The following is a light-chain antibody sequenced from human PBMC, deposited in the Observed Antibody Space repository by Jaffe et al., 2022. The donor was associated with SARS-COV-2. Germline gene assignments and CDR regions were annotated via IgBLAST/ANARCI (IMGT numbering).Light chain of an antibody. J-gene: IGKJ1*01. CDR3: HKCDAAPRT. V-gene: IGKV1-27*01. CDR1: QGISNY. CDR2: AAS. Sequence: DIQMTQSPSSLSASVGDRVTITCRASQGISNYLAWYQQKPGKVPKLLIYAASTLHSGVPSRFSGSGSGTDFTLTINSLQPEDVATYYCHKCDAAPRTFGQGTKVEIK.